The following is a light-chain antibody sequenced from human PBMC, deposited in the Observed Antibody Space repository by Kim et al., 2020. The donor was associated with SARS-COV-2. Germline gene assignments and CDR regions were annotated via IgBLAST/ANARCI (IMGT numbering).Light chain of an antibody. Sequence: PGQSITISCTGTSSDVGSYNLVSWYQQHPGKAPKLMIYEGSKRPSGVSNRFSGSKSGNTASLTISGLQAVDEADYYCCSYAGSNWVFGGGTKLTVL. J-gene: IGLJ3*02. CDR1: SSDVGSYNL. V-gene: IGLV2-23*01. CDR2: EGS. CDR3: CSYAGSNWV.